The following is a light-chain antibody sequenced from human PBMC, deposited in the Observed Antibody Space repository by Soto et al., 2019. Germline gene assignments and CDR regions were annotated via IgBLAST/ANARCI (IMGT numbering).Light chain of an antibody. V-gene: IGLV2-8*01. Sequence: QSALTQPPSASGSPGQSVTISCTGTSSDVGGSKYVSWYQQHPGRAPKLMIHEVSERPSGVPDRFSGSKSGNTASLTVSGLQPEDEADYYCSSYAGDNNGVFGGGTKVTVL. CDR2: EVS. CDR1: SSDVGGSKY. J-gene: IGLJ3*02. CDR3: SSYAGDNNGV.